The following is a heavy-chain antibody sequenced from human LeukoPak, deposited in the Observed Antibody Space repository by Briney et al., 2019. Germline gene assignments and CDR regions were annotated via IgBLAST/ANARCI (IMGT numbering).Heavy chain of an antibody. CDR1: GFTFSSYS. CDR3: ARAGVEVAATGFGY. V-gene: IGHV3-21*01. J-gene: IGHJ4*02. Sequence: GGSLRLSCAASGFTFSSYSMNWVRQAPGKGLEWVSSISSSSSYIYYADSVKGRFTISRDNAKNSLYLQMNSLRAEDTAVYYCARAGVEVAATGFGYWGQGTLVTVSS. D-gene: IGHD2-15*01. CDR2: ISSSSSYI.